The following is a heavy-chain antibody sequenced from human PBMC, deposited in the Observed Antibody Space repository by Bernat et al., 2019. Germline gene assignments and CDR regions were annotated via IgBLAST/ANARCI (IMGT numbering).Heavy chain of an antibody. J-gene: IGHJ5*02. CDR2: INHSGST. CDR3: ARGIGYCSGGSCYHWFDP. V-gene: IGHV4-34*01. CDR1: GGSFSGYY. Sequence: QVQLQQWGAGLLKPSETLSLTCAVYGGSFSGYYWSWIRQPPGKGLEWIGEINHSGSTNYNPSLKSRVTISVDMSKNQFSLKLSSVTAADTAVYYCARGIGYCSGGSCYHWFDPWGQGTLVTVSS. D-gene: IGHD2-15*01.